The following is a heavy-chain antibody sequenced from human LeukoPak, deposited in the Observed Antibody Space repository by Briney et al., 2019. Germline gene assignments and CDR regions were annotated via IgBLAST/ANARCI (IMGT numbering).Heavy chain of an antibody. CDR2: ISGSGGST. CDR1: GFTFSSYA. CDR3: ARRVRTQYYYYYGMDV. J-gene: IGHJ6*02. Sequence: GGSLRLSCAASGFTFSSYAMSWVCQAPGKGLEWVSAISGSGGSTYYADSVKGRFTISRDNSKNTLYLQMNSLRAEDTAVYYCARRVRTQYYYYYGMDVWGQGTTVTVSS. V-gene: IGHV3-23*01.